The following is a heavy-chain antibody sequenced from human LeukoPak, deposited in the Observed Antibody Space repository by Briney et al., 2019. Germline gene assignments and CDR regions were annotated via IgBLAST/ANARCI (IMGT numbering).Heavy chain of an antibody. Sequence: ASMKVSCKASGGTFSSYAISWVRQAPGQGLEWMGRIIPIFGTANYAQKFQGRVTITADKSTSTAYMELSSLRSEDTAVYYCARDLGYYDSTPFDYWGQGTLVTVSS. CDR2: IIPIFGTA. V-gene: IGHV1-69*06. CDR3: ARDLGYYDSTPFDY. D-gene: IGHD3-22*01. CDR1: GGTFSSYA. J-gene: IGHJ4*02.